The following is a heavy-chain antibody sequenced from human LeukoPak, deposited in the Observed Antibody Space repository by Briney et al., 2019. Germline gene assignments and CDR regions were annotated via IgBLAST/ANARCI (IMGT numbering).Heavy chain of an antibody. CDR2: IVVGSGNT. D-gene: IGHD1-26*01. J-gene: IGHJ4*02. CDR3: AAELQSGRASFDY. Sequence: SVTVSCKASGFTFTISIMHWVRQARGQRPEWVGWIVVGSGNTNSAQNFQERVTITRDLSTSTAYMELYSLRSEDTAVYFCAAELQSGRASFDYWGQGTVVTVSS. V-gene: IGHV1-58*02. CDR1: GFTFTISI.